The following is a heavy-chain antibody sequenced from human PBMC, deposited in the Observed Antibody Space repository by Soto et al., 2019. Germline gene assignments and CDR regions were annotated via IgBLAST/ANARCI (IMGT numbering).Heavy chain of an antibody. D-gene: IGHD6-13*01. V-gene: IGHV4-59*08. Sequence: SVTLSVTCTLPGGSISSYDWSWIRQQPGKGLEWIGCIYCSGSTNYNPSLKSRVTISVDTSKNQFSLKLGSVTAADTAVYSWARRYSSAFDIWGQGTMVPVSS. CDR1: GGSISSYD. CDR3: ARRYSSAFDI. J-gene: IGHJ3*02. CDR2: IYCSGST.